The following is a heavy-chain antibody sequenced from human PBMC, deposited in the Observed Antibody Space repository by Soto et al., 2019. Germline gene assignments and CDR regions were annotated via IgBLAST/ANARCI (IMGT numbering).Heavy chain of an antibody. D-gene: IGHD2-15*01. CDR2: IIPIFGTA. Sequence: QVQLVQSGAEVKKPGSSVKVSCKASGGTFSSYAISWVRQAPGQGLEWMGGIIPIFGTANYAQKFQGRVTITADESTSTSYVELRCLRSEDTAVYYCAEHPRYCSGGSCDTGGFDYWGQGTLVTGSS. CDR1: GGTFSSYA. V-gene: IGHV1-69*01. CDR3: AEHPRYCSGGSCDTGGFDY. J-gene: IGHJ4*02.